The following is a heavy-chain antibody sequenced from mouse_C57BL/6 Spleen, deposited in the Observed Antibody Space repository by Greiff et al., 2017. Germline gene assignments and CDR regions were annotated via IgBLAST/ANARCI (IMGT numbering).Heavy chain of an antibody. CDR3: ARRIYYGSSYWYFDV. CDR2: INPSTGGT. Sequence: EVQLQQSGPELVKPGASVKISCKASGYSFTGYYMNWVKQSPEKSLEWIGEINPSTGGTTYNQKFKAKATLTVDKSSSTAYMQLKSLTSEDSAVYYCARRIYYGSSYWYFDVWGTGTTVTVSS. CDR1: GYSFTGYY. J-gene: IGHJ1*03. V-gene: IGHV1-42*01. D-gene: IGHD1-1*01.